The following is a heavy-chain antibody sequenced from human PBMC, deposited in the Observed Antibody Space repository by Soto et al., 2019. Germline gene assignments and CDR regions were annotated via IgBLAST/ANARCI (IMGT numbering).Heavy chain of an antibody. J-gene: IGHJ4*02. V-gene: IGHV3-33*01. CDR2: IWYDGSNK. Sequence: PGGSLRLSCAASGFTFSTYGIHWVRQAPGKGLEWVSVIWYDGSNKYYADSVKGRFTISRDNSKNTLYLQMNSLRAEDTAVYYCARDWEDSSGYYPGPLDYWGQGTLVTVSS. CDR1: GFTFSTYG. CDR3: ARDWEDSSGYYPGPLDY. D-gene: IGHD3-22*01.